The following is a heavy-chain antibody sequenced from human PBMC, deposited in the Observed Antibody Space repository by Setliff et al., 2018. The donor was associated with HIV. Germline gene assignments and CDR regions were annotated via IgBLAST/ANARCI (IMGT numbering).Heavy chain of an antibody. Sequence: PSETLSLTCTVSDSGTYYWSWIRQPAGKGLEWIGRVSSRGDTNYNPSLKSRVTMSVDTSKNQFSLKLTSVAASDTAVYYCARAAAGNTGPFDLWGQGSPVTVSS. CDR2: VSSRGDT. J-gene: IGHJ4*02. V-gene: IGHV4-4*07. D-gene: IGHD4-17*01. CDR3: ARAAAGNTGPFDL. CDR1: DSGTYY.